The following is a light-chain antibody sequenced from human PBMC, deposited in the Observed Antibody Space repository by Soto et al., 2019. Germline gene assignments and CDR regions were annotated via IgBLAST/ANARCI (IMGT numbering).Light chain of an antibody. CDR2: AAS. Sequence: IPLTQSPSSLSASVGDRVTISCRANQGIANFLAWYQQKPGKAPKLLIYAASTLQSGVPSRFSGSGSGTDFTLTISSLQPEDFATYYCQQLNSFPIPFGPGTKVDIK. V-gene: IGKV1-9*01. J-gene: IGKJ3*01. CDR1: QGIANF. CDR3: QQLNSFPIP.